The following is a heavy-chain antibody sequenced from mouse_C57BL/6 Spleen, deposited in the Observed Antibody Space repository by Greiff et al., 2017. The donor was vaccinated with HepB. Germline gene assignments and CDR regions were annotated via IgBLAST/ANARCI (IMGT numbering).Heavy chain of an antibody. Sequence: VQLQQSGAELVKPGASVKLSCKASGYTFTSYWMHWVKQRPGRGLEWIGRIDPTSGGTKYNEKFKSKATLTVDKPSSTAYMQLSSLTSEDSAVYDCARSYGNYYFDYWGQGTTLTVSS. CDR1: GYTFTSYW. J-gene: IGHJ2*01. V-gene: IGHV1-72*01. D-gene: IGHD2-10*02. CDR2: IDPTSGGT. CDR3: ARSYGNYYFDY.